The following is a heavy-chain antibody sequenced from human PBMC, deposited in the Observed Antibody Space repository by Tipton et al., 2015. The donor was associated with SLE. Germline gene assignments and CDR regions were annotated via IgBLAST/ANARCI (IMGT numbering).Heavy chain of an antibody. D-gene: IGHD7-27*01. CDR2: INHSGST. CDR3: ASKLGIYPYY. V-gene: IGHV4-34*01. Sequence: TLSLTCAVYGGSFSGYYWSWIRQPPGKGLEWIGEINHSGSTNYNPSLKSRVTISVDTSKNQFSLKLSSVTAADTAVYYCASKLGIYPYYWCQGSLVTVSS. CDR1: GGSFSGYY. J-gene: IGHJ4*02.